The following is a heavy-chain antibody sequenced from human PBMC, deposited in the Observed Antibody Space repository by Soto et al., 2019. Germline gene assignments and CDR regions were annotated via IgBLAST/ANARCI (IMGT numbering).Heavy chain of an antibody. CDR1: GGSVSSGSYY. CDR2: IYYSGST. CDR3: ARGYSSSWSSWFEP. V-gene: IGHV4-61*01. J-gene: IGHJ5*02. D-gene: IGHD6-13*01. Sequence: SETLSLTCTFSGGSVSSGSYYWSWIRQPPGKGLEWIGYIYYSGSTNYNPPLKSRVTISVDTSKNQFSLKLSSVTAADTAVYYCARGYSSSWSSWFEPWGQGTLVTVSS.